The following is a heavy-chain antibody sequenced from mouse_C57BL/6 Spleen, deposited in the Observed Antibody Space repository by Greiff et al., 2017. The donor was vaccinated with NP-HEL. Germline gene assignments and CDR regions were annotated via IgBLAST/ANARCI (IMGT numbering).Heavy chain of an antibody. CDR2: INPSSGYT. V-gene: IGHV1-4*01. D-gene: IGHD3-3*01. CDR1: GYTFTSYT. J-gene: IGHJ2*01. CDR3: ARGKNLGHVDY. Sequence: VQLQESGAELARPGASVKISCKASGYTFTSYTMPWVKQRPGQGLGWIGYINPSSGYTKYNQKFKDKATLTADKSSSTAYMQLSSLTSEDSAVYYCARGKNLGHVDYWGQGTTLTVSS.